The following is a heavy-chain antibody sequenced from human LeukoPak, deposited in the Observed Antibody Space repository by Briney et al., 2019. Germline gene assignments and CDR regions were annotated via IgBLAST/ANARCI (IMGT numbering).Heavy chain of an antibody. D-gene: IGHD4-17*01. V-gene: IGHV3-30-3*01. CDR1: GFTFSSYA. Sequence: GGSLRLSCAASGFTFSSYAMSWVRQAPGKGLEWVAVISYDGSNKYYADSVKGRFTISRDNSKNTLYLQMNSLRAEDTAVYYCARDPGYGDYFGGVTEITLLFDYWGQGTLVTVSS. CDR3: ARDPGYGDYFGGVTEITLLFDY. CDR2: ISYDGSNK. J-gene: IGHJ4*02.